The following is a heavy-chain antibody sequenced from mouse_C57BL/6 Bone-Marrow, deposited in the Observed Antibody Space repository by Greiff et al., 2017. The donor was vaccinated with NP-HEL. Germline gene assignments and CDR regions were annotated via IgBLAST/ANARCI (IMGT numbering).Heavy chain of an antibody. CDR2: IDPSDSYT. V-gene: IGHV1-59*01. Sequence: QVQLQQPGAELVRPGTSVKLSCKASGYTFTSYWMHWVKQRPGQGLEWIGVIDPSDSYTNYNQKFKGKATLTVDTSSSTAYMQLSSLTSEDAAVYYCARYYYSSYYYAMDYWGQGTSVTVSS. D-gene: IGHD2-12*01. CDR3: ARYYYSSYYYAMDY. CDR1: GYTFTSYW. J-gene: IGHJ4*01.